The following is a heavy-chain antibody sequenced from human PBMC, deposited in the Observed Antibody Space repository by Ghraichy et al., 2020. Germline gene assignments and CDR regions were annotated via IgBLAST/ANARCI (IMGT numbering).Heavy chain of an antibody. D-gene: IGHD2-15*01. CDR3: AKGAPTVPRSGLVI. Sequence: GGSLRLSCTASGFIFSTYWMTWVRQAPGKGLEWVGNIKEDRSEKNYVDSVKGRFTISIDNAKNSVYLQMNSLRVDDMAVYYCAKGAPTVPRSGLVIGGQGAIVTVSS. V-gene: IGHV3-7*01. CDR1: GFIFSTYW. CDR2: IKEDRSEK. J-gene: IGHJ3*01.